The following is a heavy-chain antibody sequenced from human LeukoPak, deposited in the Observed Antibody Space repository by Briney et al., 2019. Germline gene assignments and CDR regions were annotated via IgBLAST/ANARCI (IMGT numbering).Heavy chain of an antibody. V-gene: IGHV1-2*02. D-gene: IGHD6-19*01. CDR3: ARSLSSGWYAFDY. J-gene: IGHJ4*02. Sequence: ASVKVSCKASGYTFTGYYMHWVRQAPGQGLEWMGWINPNSGGTNYAQKFQGRVTMTRDTSISTAHMELSRLRSDDTAVYYCARSLSSGWYAFDYWGQGTLVTVSS. CDR1: GYTFTGYY. CDR2: INPNSGGT.